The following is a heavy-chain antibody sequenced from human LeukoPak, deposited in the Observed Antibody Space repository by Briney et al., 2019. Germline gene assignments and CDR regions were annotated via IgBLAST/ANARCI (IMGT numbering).Heavy chain of an antibody. J-gene: IGHJ6*02. CDR2: IGTAGDP. CDR3: ARGIAAAGKDYYGMDV. V-gene: IGHV3-13*05. CDR1: GFTFSSYD. Sequence: GGSLRLSCAASGFTFSSYDTHWVRQATGKGLEWVSAIGTAGDPYYPGSVKGRFTISRENAKNSLYLQMNSLRAGDTAVYYCARGIAAAGKDYYGMDVWGQGTTVTVSS. D-gene: IGHD6-13*01.